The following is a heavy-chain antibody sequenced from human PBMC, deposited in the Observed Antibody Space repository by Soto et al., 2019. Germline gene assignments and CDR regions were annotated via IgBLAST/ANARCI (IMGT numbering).Heavy chain of an antibody. CDR1: LFIVSDNY. CDR2: IYSGGGT. Sequence: VRLVQSGGGLVQPGGSLRLSCAASLFIVSDNYMSWVRQAPGKGLEWVSLIYSGGGTDYAESVKGRFTISRDNSKNTLYLQMNSLKAEDTGIYYCATRMTTAPYWGQGTLVTVSS. CDR3: ATRMTTAPY. V-gene: IGHV3-66*01. D-gene: IGHD4-17*01. J-gene: IGHJ4*02.